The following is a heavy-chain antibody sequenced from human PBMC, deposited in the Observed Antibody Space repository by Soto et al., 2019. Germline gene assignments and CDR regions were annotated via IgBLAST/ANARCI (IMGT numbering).Heavy chain of an antibody. V-gene: IGHV3-11*06. Sequence: PGGCLRLSCAASGFTFSDYYMSWIRQAPGKGLEWVSYISSSSSYTNYADSVKGRFTISRDNAKNSLYLQMNSLRAEDTAVYYCARVRRILGATRGGSVDYWGQGTLVTVSS. CDR1: GFTFSDYY. J-gene: IGHJ4*02. D-gene: IGHD1-26*01. CDR2: ISSSSSYT. CDR3: ARVRRILGATRGGSVDY.